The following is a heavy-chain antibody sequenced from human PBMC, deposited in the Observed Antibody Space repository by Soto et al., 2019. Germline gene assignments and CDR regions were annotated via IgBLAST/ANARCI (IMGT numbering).Heavy chain of an antibody. V-gene: IGHV1-3*01. CDR1: GYTFTSYA. J-gene: IGHJ4*02. CDR2: INAGNGNT. CDR3: ARGGIVVVVAAIWDD. Sequence: ASVKVSCKASGYTFTSYAMHWVRQAPGQRLEWMGWINAGNGNTKYSQKFQGRVTITRDTSASTAYMELSSLRSEDTAVYYCARGGIVVVVAAIWDDWGQGTLVTVSS. D-gene: IGHD2-15*01.